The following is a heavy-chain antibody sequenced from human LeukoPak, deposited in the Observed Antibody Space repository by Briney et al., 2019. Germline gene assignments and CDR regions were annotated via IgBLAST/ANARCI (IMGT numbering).Heavy chain of an antibody. V-gene: IGHV3-21*01. CDR1: GFTLRSYS. Sequence: GSLRLSCVASGFTLRSYSMNWVRQAPGKGLEWVSYVSTSSYYIYYADSVKGRFTISRDDAKNSLYLQMNSLRAEDTAIYYCARDASGSSTGLIDSWGQGTLVTVSS. J-gene: IGHJ4*02. CDR2: VSTSSYYI. D-gene: IGHD1-26*01. CDR3: ARDASGSSTGLIDS.